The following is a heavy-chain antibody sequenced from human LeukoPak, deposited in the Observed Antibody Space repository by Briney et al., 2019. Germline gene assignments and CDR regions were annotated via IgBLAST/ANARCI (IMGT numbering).Heavy chain of an antibody. CDR2: IIPIFGTA. CDR1: GGTFSSYA. J-gene: IGHJ6*02. V-gene: IGHV1-69*13. Sequence: GASVKLSCNVSGGTFSSYAISWVRQAPGPGLEWKGGIIPIFGTANYEQKFQGRVTITAVESTSTAYMELSSLRSEDTAVYYCARGKYYDFWSGYYNGFYGMDVWGQGTTVTVSS. D-gene: IGHD3-3*01. CDR3: ARGKYYDFWSGYYNGFYGMDV.